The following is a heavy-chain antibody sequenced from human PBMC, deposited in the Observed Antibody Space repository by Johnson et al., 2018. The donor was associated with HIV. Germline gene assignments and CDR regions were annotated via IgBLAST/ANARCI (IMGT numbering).Heavy chain of an antibody. J-gene: IGHJ3*02. CDR1: GFTFSSYA. D-gene: IGHD3-16*01. CDR2: ISGSGGST. Sequence: VQLVESGGGVVQPGGSLRLSCAASGFTFSSYAMHWVRQAPGKGLEWVSPISGSGGSTYYADSVKGRFTISRDNSKNTLYLQMNSLRAGDTAVYHCTTGFGPAFEIWGQGTMVTVSS. CDR3: TTGFGPAFEI. V-gene: IGHV3-23*04.